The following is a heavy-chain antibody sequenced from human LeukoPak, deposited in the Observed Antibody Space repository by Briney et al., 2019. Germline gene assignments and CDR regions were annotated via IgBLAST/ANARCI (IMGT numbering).Heavy chain of an antibody. CDR1: GYTFTSYG. CDR2: ISAYNGNT. Sequence: GASVKVSCKASGYTFTSYGISWVRQAPGQGLEWMGWISAYNGNTNYAQKLQGRVTMTTGKSTSTAYMELRSLRSDDTAVYYCARAGIVPAAPVSFDIWGQGTMVTVSS. D-gene: IGHD2-2*01. V-gene: IGHV1-18*01. CDR3: ARAGIVPAAPVSFDI. J-gene: IGHJ3*02.